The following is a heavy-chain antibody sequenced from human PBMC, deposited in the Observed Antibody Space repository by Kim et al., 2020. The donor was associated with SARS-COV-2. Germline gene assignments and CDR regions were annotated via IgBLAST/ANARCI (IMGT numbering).Heavy chain of an antibody. CDR3: ARALRNYDTNGYWGYFDS. Sequence: KGRFTISRDTTKNALYLQMNSLRAEDTAVYYCARALRNYDTNGYWGYFDSWGQGTLVTVSS. V-gene: IGHV3-11*05. D-gene: IGHD3-22*01. J-gene: IGHJ4*02.